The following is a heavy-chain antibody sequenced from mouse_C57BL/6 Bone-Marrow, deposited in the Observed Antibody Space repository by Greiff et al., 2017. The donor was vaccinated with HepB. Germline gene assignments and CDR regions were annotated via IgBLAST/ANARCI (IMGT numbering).Heavy chain of an antibody. J-gene: IGHJ3*01. D-gene: IGHD2-3*01. CDR2: IDPETGGT. CDR1: GYTFTDYE. V-gene: IGHV1-15*01. CDR3: TRSDDGYYRYWFAY. Sequence: LVESGAELVRPGASVTLSCKASGYTFTDYEMHWVKQTPVHGLEWIGAIDPETGGTAYNQKFKGEAILTADKSSCTAYMGLRSLTSEDSAVDYCTRSDDGYYRYWFAYGGQGTLVTVSA.